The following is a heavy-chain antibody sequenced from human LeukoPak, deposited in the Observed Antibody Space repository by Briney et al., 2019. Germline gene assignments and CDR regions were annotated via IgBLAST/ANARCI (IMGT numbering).Heavy chain of an antibody. Sequence: ASVKVSCKASGYTFTGYYMHWVRQAPGQGLEWMGWINPNSGGTNYAQKFQGRVTMTRDTSISTAYMELSRLRSDDTAVYYCARDRDVDRYNWNKRPPWFDPWGQETLVTVSS. J-gene: IGHJ5*02. CDR2: INPNSGGT. V-gene: IGHV1-2*02. CDR1: GYTFTGYY. D-gene: IGHD1/OR15-1a*01. CDR3: ARDRDVDRYNWNKRPPWFDP.